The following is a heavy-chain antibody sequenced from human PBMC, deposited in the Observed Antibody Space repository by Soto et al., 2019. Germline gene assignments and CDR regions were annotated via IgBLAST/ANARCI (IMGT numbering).Heavy chain of an antibody. CDR3: ARAPPGVTATYYYGLDV. Sequence: PSETLSLTCTVSGGSVSSDNYYWSWIRQPPGKGLEWIGYVYNIGTTHYNPSFKSRVTISGDTSKSQFSLRLTSVTAADTAVYYCARAPPGVTATYYYGLDVWGQGTTVTVSS. V-gene: IGHV4-61*01. CDR1: GGSVSSDNYY. D-gene: IGHD2-21*02. J-gene: IGHJ6*02. CDR2: VYNIGTT.